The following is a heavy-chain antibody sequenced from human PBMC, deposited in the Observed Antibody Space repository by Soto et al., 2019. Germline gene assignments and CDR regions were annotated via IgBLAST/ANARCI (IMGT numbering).Heavy chain of an antibody. Sequence: ASVKVSCKASGYTFTSYAMHWVLQAPGQRLEWMGWINAGNGNTKYSQKFQGRVTITRDTSASTAYMELSSLRSEDTAVYYCARVGSSSWYNDYWGQGTLVTVS. J-gene: IGHJ4*02. V-gene: IGHV1-3*01. D-gene: IGHD6-13*01. CDR3: ARVGSSSWYNDY. CDR1: GYTFTSYA. CDR2: INAGNGNT.